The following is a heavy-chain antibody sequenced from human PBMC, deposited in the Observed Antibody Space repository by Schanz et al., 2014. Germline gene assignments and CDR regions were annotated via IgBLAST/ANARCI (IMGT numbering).Heavy chain of an antibody. D-gene: IGHD6-13*01. CDR2: INPSGGST. CDR1: GYTFTSYY. Sequence: QVQLVQSGAEVKKPGASVKVSCKASGYTFTSYYMHWVRQAPGQGLEWMGIINPSGGSTSYAQKFQGRGTMTRDTSTSTVYMELSSLRSEDTAVYYCARDGEAAAGCDYWGQGTLVTVSS. CDR3: ARDGEAAAGCDY. V-gene: IGHV1-46*03. J-gene: IGHJ4*02.